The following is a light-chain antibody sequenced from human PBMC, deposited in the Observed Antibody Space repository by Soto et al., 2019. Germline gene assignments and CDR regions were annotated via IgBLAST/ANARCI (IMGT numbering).Light chain of an antibody. CDR3: HQYYSSPHT. J-gene: IGKJ2*01. V-gene: IGKV4-1*01. Sequence: DIVMTQSPDSLAVSLGERATINCKSSQSVLYSSNNKNYLAWYQQKPGQPPKLLIYWASTRESGVPARFSGSGSGTDFTLTISSLQAEDVAVYYCHQYYSSPHTFGQGTKLEIK. CDR2: WAS. CDR1: QSVLYSSNNKNY.